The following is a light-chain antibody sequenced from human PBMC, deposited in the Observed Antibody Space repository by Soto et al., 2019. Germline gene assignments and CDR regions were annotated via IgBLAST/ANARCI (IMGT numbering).Light chain of an antibody. CDR3: GSYAGSSTFWV. CDR2: RVI. Sequence: QSALTQPASVSGSPGQSITISCTGSSSDIGRYDYVSWYQQLPGKAPKLIIYRVINRPSGISDRFSGSKSGNSASLSISGLQPEDEASYFCGSYAGSSTFWVFGGGTKLTVL. J-gene: IGLJ3*02. CDR1: SSDIGRYDY. V-gene: IGLV2-14*03.